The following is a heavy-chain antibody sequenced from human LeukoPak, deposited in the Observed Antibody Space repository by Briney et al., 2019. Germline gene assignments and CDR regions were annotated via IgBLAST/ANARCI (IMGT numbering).Heavy chain of an antibody. Sequence: PSETLSLTCAVYGGSFSGYYWSWLRQPPGKGLEWIGEINHSGSTNYNPSLKSRVTISVDTSKNQFSLKLRSVTAADTAVYYCARGDFDWLLLYWGQGTLVTVSS. J-gene: IGHJ4*02. CDR3: ARGDFDWLLLY. CDR1: GGSFSGYY. CDR2: INHSGST. V-gene: IGHV4-34*01. D-gene: IGHD3-9*01.